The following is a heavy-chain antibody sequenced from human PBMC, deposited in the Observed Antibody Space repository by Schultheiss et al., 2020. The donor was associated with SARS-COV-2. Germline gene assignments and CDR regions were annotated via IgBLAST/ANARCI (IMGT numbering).Heavy chain of an antibody. V-gene: IGHV3-30*18. CDR1: GFTFSSYG. CDR3: GKVPNYDLLISPCKGYDSDY. CDR2: ISYDGSNK. J-gene: IGHJ4*01. Sequence: GGSLRLSCAASGFTFSSYGMHWVRQAPGKGLEWVAVISYDGSNKYYADSVKGLFTISRDNSKSTLYLQLNSLGAEETAVFCCGKVPNYDLLISPCKGYDSDYWG. D-gene: IGHD3-9*01.